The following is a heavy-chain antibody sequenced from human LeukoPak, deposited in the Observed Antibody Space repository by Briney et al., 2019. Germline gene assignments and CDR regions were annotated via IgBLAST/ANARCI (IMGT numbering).Heavy chain of an antibody. Sequence: GGSLRLSCAASGFTFSSYWMSWVRQAPGKGLEWVANIKQDGSEEYYVDSVKGRFTISRDNAKNSLYLQMNSLRAEDTAVYYCARSHPDWYFDYWGQGTLVTVSS. CDR2: IKQDGSEE. J-gene: IGHJ4*02. CDR1: GFTFSSYW. D-gene: IGHD3-9*01. CDR3: ARSHPDWYFDY. V-gene: IGHV3-7*01.